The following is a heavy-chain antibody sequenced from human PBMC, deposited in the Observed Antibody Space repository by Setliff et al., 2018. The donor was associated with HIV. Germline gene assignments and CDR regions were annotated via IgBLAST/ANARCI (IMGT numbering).Heavy chain of an antibody. CDR1: GYTFTSYY. D-gene: IGHD5-12*01. V-gene: IGHV1-46*01. Sequence: ASVKVSCKASGYTFTSYYIHWVRQAPGQGLEWMGIINPSGGSTSYAQKFQGRVTMTRDTSTSTVYMELSSLRSEDTAVYNCARGYPSSPYYYYMDVWGKGTTVTVSS. CDR2: INPSGGST. J-gene: IGHJ6*03. CDR3: ARGYPSSPYYYYMDV.